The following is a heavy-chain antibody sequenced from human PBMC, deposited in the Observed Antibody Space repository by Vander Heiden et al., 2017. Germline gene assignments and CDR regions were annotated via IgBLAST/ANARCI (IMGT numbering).Heavy chain of an antibody. CDR2: ISGLGDST. J-gene: IGHJ4*02. CDR1: GFTFSPYA. CDR3: AKDQRL. Sequence: EVHLLESGGGLVQPGWSLRLSCVVSGFTFSPYAMSWVRQAPGKGLEWVSAISGLGDSTYYADSVKGRFTISRDNSKNTLYLQMNSLRGEDTAVYYCAKDQRLGGPGTLVTVSS. D-gene: IGHD6-25*01. V-gene: IGHV3-23*01.